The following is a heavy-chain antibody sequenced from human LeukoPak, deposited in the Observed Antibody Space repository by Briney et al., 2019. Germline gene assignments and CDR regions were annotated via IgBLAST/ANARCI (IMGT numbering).Heavy chain of an antibody. CDR2: IYSGGST. V-gene: IGHV3-66*01. CDR1: GFTVSSNY. D-gene: IGHD1-26*01. J-gene: IGHJ4*02. CDR3: AREGGSYTADLDY. Sequence: GGSLRLSCAASGFTVSSNYMSWVRQAPGKGLEWVSVIYSGGSTYYADSVKGRFTISRDNAKNSLYLQMNSLRAEDTAVYYCAREGGSYTADLDYWGQGTLVTVSS.